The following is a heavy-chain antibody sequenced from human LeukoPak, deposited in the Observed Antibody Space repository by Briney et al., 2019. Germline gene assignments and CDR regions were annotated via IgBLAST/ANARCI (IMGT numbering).Heavy chain of an antibody. CDR3: AKGPITIFSRRWFDP. CDR2: IKQDGSEK. J-gene: IGHJ5*02. CDR1: GFTFSSYW. V-gene: IGHV3-7*01. D-gene: IGHD3-3*01. Sequence: GGSLRLSCAASGFTFSSYWMSWVRQAPGKGLEWVANIKQDGSEKYYVDSVKGRFTISRDNAKNSLYLQMNSLRAEDTAVYYCAKGPITIFSRRWFDPWGQGTLVTVSS.